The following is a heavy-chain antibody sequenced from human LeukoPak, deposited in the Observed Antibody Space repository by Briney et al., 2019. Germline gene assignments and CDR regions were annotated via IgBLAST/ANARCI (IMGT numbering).Heavy chain of an antibody. Sequence: SETLSLTCAVYGGSFSGYYWSWIRQPPGKGLEWIGEINQSGSTNSNPSLKSRVTISVDTSKNQFSLKLSSVTAADTAVYYCARGQYIAGTAFDIWGQGTMVTVSS. J-gene: IGHJ3*02. D-gene: IGHD1-20*01. CDR1: GGSFSGYY. CDR3: ARGQYIAGTAFDI. V-gene: IGHV4-34*01. CDR2: INQSGST.